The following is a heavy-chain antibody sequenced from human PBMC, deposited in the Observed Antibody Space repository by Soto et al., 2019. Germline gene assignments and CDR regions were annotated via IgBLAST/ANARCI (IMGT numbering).Heavy chain of an antibody. J-gene: IGHJ4*02. CDR1: GGSFSGYY. CDR3: ARDSFYDSSFDY. D-gene: IGHD3-22*01. V-gene: IGHV4-34*01. Sequence: SETLSLTCAVYGGSFSGYYWSWIRQPPGKGLEWIGEINHSGSTNYNPSLKSRVTISVDTSKNQFSLKLSSVTAADTAVYYCARDSFYDSSFDYWGQGTLVTVSS. CDR2: INHSGST.